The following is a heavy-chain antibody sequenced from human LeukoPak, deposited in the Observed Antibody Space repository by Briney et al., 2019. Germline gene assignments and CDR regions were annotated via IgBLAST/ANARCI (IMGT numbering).Heavy chain of an antibody. J-gene: IGHJ5*02. Sequence: ASVKVSCKASGYTFTGYYMHWVRQAPGQGLEWMGWINPYSGGTNYAQKFQGRVTMTRDTSISTAYMELSRLRSDDTAVYYCAREDHYSNYGYNWFDPWGQGTLVTVSS. V-gene: IGHV1-2*02. CDR1: GYTFTGYY. D-gene: IGHD4-11*01. CDR2: INPYSGGT. CDR3: AREDHYSNYGYNWFDP.